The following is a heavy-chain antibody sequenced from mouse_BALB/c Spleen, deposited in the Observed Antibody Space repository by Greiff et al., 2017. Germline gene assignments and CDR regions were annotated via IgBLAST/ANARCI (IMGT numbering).Heavy chain of an antibody. J-gene: IGHJ3*01. Sequence: EVKLQQSGTVLARPGASVKMSCKASGYTFTSYWMHWVKQRPGQGLEWIGAIYPGNSDTSYNQKFKGKAKLTAVTSTSTAYMELSSLTNEDSAVYYCTREVWYPAWFAYWGQGTLVTVSA. V-gene: IGHV1-5*01. D-gene: IGHD2-10*02. CDR1: GYTFTSYW. CDR3: TREVWYPAWFAY. CDR2: IYPGNSDT.